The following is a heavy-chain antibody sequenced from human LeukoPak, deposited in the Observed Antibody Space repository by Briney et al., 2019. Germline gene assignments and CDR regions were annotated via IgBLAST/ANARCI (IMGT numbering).Heavy chain of an antibody. CDR3: TYWELLGY. D-gene: IGHD1-26*01. CDR2: INGGGGSK. V-gene: IGHV3-23*01. Sequence: GGSLRLSCAASGFTFSSYGMSWVRQAPGKGLEWVSAINGGGGSKYYADSVKGRFTISRDNSKSTQELQMNSLRAEDTAVYCCTYWELLGYWGQGTLGTGSS. J-gene: IGHJ4*02. CDR1: GFTFSSYG.